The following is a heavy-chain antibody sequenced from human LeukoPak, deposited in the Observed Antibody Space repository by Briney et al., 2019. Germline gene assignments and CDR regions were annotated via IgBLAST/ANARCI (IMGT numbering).Heavy chain of an antibody. D-gene: IGHD3-16*02. CDR2: IHWDGGSA. CDR1: GFIFDDYG. V-gene: IGHV3-20*04. Sequence: GRSLILCCAASGFIFDDYGMSWVRQAPGKGVEWVSGIHWDGGSAGCEDSMKGRFTFSRDNAKNALYLQMNSLRAEDTASYYCARDKGTDDYVWGSYPNWFDSWGQGTLVTVSS. CDR3: ARDKGTDDYVWGSYPNWFDS. J-gene: IGHJ5*01.